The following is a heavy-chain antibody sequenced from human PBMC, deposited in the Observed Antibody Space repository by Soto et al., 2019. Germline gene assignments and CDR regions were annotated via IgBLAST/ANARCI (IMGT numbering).Heavy chain of an antibody. CDR1: VDTFSIYT. D-gene: IGHD6-13*01. CDR2: VLPFLDIT. Sequence: SVKVSCTTSVDTFSIYTISWVRQAPGQGLEWMGRVLPFLDITSYSQRFQGRVTITADRSTTTAYMELTSLRSEDTAVYYCARDRDNSNWPNFDSWGQGTLVTVSS. V-gene: IGHV1-69*02. CDR3: ARDRDNSNWPNFDS. J-gene: IGHJ4*02.